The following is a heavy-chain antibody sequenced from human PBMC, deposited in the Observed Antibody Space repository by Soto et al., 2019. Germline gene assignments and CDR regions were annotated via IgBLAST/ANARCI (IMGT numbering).Heavy chain of an antibody. CDR1: GFTFSSYW. D-gene: IGHD3-22*01. CDR3: ARRDYFDRRFDY. V-gene: IGHV3-7*03. J-gene: IGHJ4*02. Sequence: EVQLVESGGGLVQPGGSLRLSCAVSGFTFSSYWMSWVRQAPGKGLDWVATIKQDESEKYYVDSAKGRFTVSRDNAKNSLYLQMNSLRAEDTAVYYCARRDYFDRRFDYWGQGTLVTVSS. CDR2: IKQDESEK.